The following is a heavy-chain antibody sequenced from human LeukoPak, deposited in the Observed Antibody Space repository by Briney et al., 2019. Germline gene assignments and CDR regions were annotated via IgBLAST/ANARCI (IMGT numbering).Heavy chain of an antibody. CDR1: GYTLTELS. CDR2: INASAGRT. Sequence: ASVRVSCKVSGYTLTELSMHWVRQVPGQGLEWMGVINASAGRTSYAQKFQGRVTMTRDMSTSTVYMELSSLTSEDTAVYYCARVESWEHSGSSQDAFDIWGQGTMVTVSS. CDR3: ARVESWEHSGSSQDAFDI. J-gene: IGHJ3*02. V-gene: IGHV1-46*01. D-gene: IGHD1-26*01.